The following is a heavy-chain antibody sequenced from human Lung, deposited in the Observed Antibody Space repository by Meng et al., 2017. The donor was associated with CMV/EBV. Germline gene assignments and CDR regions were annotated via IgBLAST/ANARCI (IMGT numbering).Heavy chain of an antibody. D-gene: IGHD3-10*01. CDR2: VNPAGGDA. CDR1: GYTFTSYY. CDR3: ARGESINY. Sequence: AXVKVSCKASGYTFTSYYLHWIRQAPGQGLEWMGIVNPAGGDATYARTFEGRVTMTRDRSTDTVYLELNRLTPEDTAVYYCARGESINYWGQGTLVTVSS. V-gene: IGHV1-46*01. J-gene: IGHJ4*02.